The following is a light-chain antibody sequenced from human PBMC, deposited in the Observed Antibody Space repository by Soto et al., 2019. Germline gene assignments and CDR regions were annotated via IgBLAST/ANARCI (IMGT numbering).Light chain of an antibody. CDR2: DAS. CDR3: QQYDNLPIT. J-gene: IGKJ5*01. V-gene: IGKV1-33*01. CDR1: QDINKF. Sequence: DIQMTQSPSSLSASVGDRVNITCQASQDINKFLNWFQQKPGKAPNLLVYDASNLQTGVPPRFSGTGSGTDFTCTISSLQPEDIATYYCQQYDNLPITFGQGTRLDIK.